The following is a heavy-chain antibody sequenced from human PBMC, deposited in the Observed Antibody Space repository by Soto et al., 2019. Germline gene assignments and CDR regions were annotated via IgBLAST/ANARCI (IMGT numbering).Heavy chain of an antibody. J-gene: IGHJ4*02. D-gene: IGHD3-10*01. V-gene: IGHV4-34*01. Sequence: QVQLQQWGAGLLKPSETLSLTCAVYGGSFSGYYWSWIRQPPGKGLEWIGEINHSGSTNYNPSLKSRVTISVGTSKDQFSLKLSSVTAADTAVYYCARRMVRGVIRDYWGQGTLVTVSS. CDR1: GGSFSGYY. CDR2: INHSGST. CDR3: ARRMVRGVIRDY.